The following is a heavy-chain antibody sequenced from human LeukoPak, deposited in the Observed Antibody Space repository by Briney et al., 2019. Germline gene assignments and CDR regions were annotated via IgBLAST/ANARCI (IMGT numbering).Heavy chain of an antibody. CDR2: IYHSGST. CDR1: GYSISSGYY. CDR3: ARVEGLVLP. D-gene: IGHD3-10*01. V-gene: IGHV4-38-2*02. J-gene: IGHJ5*02. Sequence: SETLSLTCTVSGYSISSGYYWGWIRQPPGKGLEWIGSIYHSGSTYYNPSLKSQVTISVDTSKNQFSLKLSSVTAADTAVYYCARVEGLVLPWGQGTLVTVSS.